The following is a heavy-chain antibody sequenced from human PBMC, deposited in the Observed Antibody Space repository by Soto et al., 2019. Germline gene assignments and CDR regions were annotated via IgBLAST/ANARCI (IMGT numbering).Heavy chain of an antibody. D-gene: IGHD3-22*01. Sequence: ASVKVSCKASGYTFTNYAMHWVRQAPGQRLEWMGWINAGNGNTKYSQKFQGRVTMTRDTSTSTVYMELSSLRSEDTAVYYCAISYYDSSGYYPFDYWGQGTLVTVSS. J-gene: IGHJ4*02. CDR1: GYTFTNYA. CDR3: AISYYDSSGYYPFDY. CDR2: INAGNGNT. V-gene: IGHV1-3*01.